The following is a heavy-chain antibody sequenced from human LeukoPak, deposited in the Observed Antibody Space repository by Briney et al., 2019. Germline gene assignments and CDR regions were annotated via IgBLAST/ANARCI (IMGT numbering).Heavy chain of an antibody. CDR3: AKDRGAYFDY. V-gene: IGHV3-30*18. J-gene: IGHJ4*02. CDR2: ISYDGSNK. CDR1: GFTFSSYG. Sequence: SGRSLRLSCAASGFTFSSYGMHWVRQAPGKGLEWVAVISYDGSNKYYADSVKGRFTISRDNSKNTLYLQMNSLRAEDTAVYYCAKDRGAYFDYWGQGTLVTVSS. D-gene: IGHD3-10*01.